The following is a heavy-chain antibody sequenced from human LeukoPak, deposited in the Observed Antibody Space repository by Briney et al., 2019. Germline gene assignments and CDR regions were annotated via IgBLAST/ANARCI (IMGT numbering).Heavy chain of an antibody. Sequence: GESLKISCEGSGYSFSTYWIAWVRQMPGKGLEWMGVIYPGDSDTRYSPSFQGQVTISADKSISTAYLQWSSLKASDTAMYYCARASNYYDSSGYLYWGQGTLVTVSS. CDR3: ARASNYYDSSGYLY. V-gene: IGHV5-51*01. D-gene: IGHD3-22*01. CDR1: GYSFSTYW. CDR2: IYPGDSDT. J-gene: IGHJ4*02.